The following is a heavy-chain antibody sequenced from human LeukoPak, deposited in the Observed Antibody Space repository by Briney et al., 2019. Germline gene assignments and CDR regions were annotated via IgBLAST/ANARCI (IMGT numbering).Heavy chain of an antibody. Sequence: SETLSLTCTVSGGSISSGSYYWSWIRQPAGKGLEWIGRIYTSGSTNYNPSLKSRVTISVDTSKNQFSLKLSSVTAADTAVYYCARLSLIHYYYYMDVWGKGTTVTISS. CDR1: GGSISSGSYY. CDR3: ARLSLIHYYYYMDV. CDR2: IYTSGST. D-gene: IGHD3-16*02. J-gene: IGHJ6*03. V-gene: IGHV4-61*02.